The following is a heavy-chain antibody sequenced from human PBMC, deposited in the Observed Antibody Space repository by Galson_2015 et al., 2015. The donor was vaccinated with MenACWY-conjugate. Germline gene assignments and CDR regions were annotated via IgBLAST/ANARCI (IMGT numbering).Heavy chain of an antibody. D-gene: IGHD3-16*01. CDR3: ARDRSYALDY. V-gene: IGHV3-74*01. CDR2: INSDGSRT. CDR1: GFTFSSSW. Sequence: SLRLSCAASGFTFSSSWMNWVRQAPGKGLVWVSYINSDGSRTTYADSVKGRFTISRDNAKNTLYLQMNSLRAEDTAVYYCARDRSYALDYWGQGTLVTVSS. J-gene: IGHJ4*02.